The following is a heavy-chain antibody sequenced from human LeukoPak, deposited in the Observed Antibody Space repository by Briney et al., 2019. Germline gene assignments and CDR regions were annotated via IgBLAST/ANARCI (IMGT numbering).Heavy chain of an antibody. J-gene: IGHJ5*02. V-gene: IGHV1-8*01. Sequence: ASVKVSCKASGYTYTSYDINLVRQATGQGLEWMGWRNPNSGNTGYAQKFQGRVTMTRNTSISTAYMELSSLRSEDTAVYYCARGSGYDHGGSYNWFDPWGQGTLVTVSS. CDR1: GYTYTSYD. D-gene: IGHD5-12*01. CDR3: ARGSGYDHGGSYNWFDP. CDR2: RNPNSGNT.